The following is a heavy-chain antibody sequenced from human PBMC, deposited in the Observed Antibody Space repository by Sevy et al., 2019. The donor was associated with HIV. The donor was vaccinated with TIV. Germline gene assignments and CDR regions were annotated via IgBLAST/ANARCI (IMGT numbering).Heavy chain of an antibody. V-gene: IGHV3-11*01. D-gene: IGHD3-22*01. J-gene: IGHJ2*01. CDR3: ARVEYDSSGSHWYFDL. CDR1: GFTFSDYY. CDR2: ISSSGSTI. Sequence: GGSLRLSCAASGFTFSDYYMSWIRQAPGKGLEWVSYISSSGSTIYYADSVKGRFTISRDNANNSLYLQMNSLRAEDTAVYYCARVEYDSSGSHWYFDLWGRGTLVTVSS.